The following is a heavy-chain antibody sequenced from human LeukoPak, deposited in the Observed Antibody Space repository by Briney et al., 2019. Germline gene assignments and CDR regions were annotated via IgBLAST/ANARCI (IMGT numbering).Heavy chain of an antibody. Sequence: GGSLGLSCAASGFTFSSYWVSWVRQAPGKGLEWVANIKQDGSEKYYVDSVKGRFTISRDNAKNSLYLQMNSLRAEDTAVYYCARDGDSSGWYNGYFDYWGQGTLVTVSS. V-gene: IGHV3-7*01. CDR1: GFTFSSYW. CDR3: ARDGDSSGWYNGYFDY. CDR2: IKQDGSEK. D-gene: IGHD6-19*01. J-gene: IGHJ4*02.